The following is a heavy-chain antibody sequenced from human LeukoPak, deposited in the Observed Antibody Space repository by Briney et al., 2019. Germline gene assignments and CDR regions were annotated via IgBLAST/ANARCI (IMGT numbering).Heavy chain of an antibody. J-gene: IGHJ4*02. D-gene: IGHD4-23*01. CDR1: GGSISSSSYY. Sequence: PSETLSLTCTVSGGSISSSSYYWGWIRQPPGKRLEWIGSIYYSGSTYYNPSLKSRVTISVDTSKNQFSLKLSSVTAADTAVYYCARDLKFQPGIFSVGGNSVFDYWGQGTLVTVSS. V-gene: IGHV4-39*07. CDR2: IYYSGST. CDR3: ARDLKFQPGIFSVGGNSVFDY.